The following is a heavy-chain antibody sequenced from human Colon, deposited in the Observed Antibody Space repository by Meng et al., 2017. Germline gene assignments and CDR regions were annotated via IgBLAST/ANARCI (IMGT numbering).Heavy chain of an antibody. J-gene: IGHJ2*01. CDR3: AKDRGYYGGKRYWYFDL. Sequence: GGSLRLSCAASGFTFSSYAMSWVRQAPGKGLEWVSAISGSGGSTYYADSVKGRFTISRNNSKNTLYLQMNSLRAEDTAVYYCAKDRGYYGGKRYWYFDLWGRGTLVTVSS. D-gene: IGHD4-23*01. CDR1: GFTFSSYA. V-gene: IGHV3-23*01. CDR2: ISGSGGST.